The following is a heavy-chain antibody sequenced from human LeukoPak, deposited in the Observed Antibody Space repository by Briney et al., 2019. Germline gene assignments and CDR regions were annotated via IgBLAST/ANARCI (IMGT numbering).Heavy chain of an antibody. CDR2: INPSGGST. J-gene: IGHJ4*02. CDR3: ARVRVQLWSTAKYFDY. D-gene: IGHD5-18*01. CDR1: GYTFTSYY. Sequence: ASVKVSCKASGYTFTSYYMHWVRQAPGQGLEWMGIINPSGGSTSYAQKFQGRVTMTRDTSTSTVYMELSSLRSEDTAVYYCARVRVQLWSTAKYFDYWGQGTLVTVSS. V-gene: IGHV1-46*01.